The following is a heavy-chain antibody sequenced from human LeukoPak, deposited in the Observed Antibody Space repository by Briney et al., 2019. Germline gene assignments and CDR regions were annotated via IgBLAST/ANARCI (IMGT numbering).Heavy chain of an antibody. CDR2: IYYSGST. D-gene: IGHD4-17*01. CDR1: GGSISSYY. V-gene: IGHV4-59*12. CDR3: AREKIFGYGDPPEFDY. Sequence: PSETLSLTCTVSGGSISSYYWSWIRQPPGKGLEWIGYIYYSGSTYYNPSLKSRVTISVDTSKNQFSLKLSSVTAADTAVYYCAREKIFGYGDPPEFDYWGQGTLVTVSS. J-gene: IGHJ4*02.